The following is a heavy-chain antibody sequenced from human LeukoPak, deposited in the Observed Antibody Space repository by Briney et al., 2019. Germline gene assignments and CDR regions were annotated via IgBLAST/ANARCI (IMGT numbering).Heavy chain of an antibody. D-gene: IGHD1-26*01. CDR1: GFTFDNYP. CDR2: INWSGGNI. J-gene: IGHJ3*02. V-gene: IGHV3-9*03. Sequence: PGGSLRLSCAASGFTFDNYPMHWVRQAPGRGLEWVSGINWSGGNIGYADSVKGRFTISRDNAKNSLYLQMNSLRVDDMAFYYCTRDRSGSYIGGSFHIWGQGTMVTVSS. CDR3: TRDRSGSYIGGSFHI.